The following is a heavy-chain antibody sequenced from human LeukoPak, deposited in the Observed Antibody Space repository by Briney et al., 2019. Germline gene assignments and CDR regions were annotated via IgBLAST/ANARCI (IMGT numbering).Heavy chain of an antibody. CDR3: AKGDAWLRFGE. D-gene: IGHD3-10*01. Sequence: GRSLRLSCAASGFTFSSYAMHWVRQAPGKGLEWVAVISYDGSNKYYADSVKGRFTISRDNSKNTLYLQMNSLRAEDTAVYYCAKGDAWLRFGEWSQGTLVTVSS. CDR1: GFTFSSYA. V-gene: IGHV3-30*04. CDR2: ISYDGSNK. J-gene: IGHJ4*02.